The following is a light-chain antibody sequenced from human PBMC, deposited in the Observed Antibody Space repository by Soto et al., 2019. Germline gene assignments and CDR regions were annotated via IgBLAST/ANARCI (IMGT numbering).Light chain of an antibody. CDR2: GAS. J-gene: IGKJ1*01. V-gene: IGKV3-15*01. CDR1: QSVTST. Sequence: EIVMTPSPATLSVSPGERATLSCRASQSVTSTLAWYQQKPGQAPRLLMYGASTRATGIPARFSGSGSGTEFTLTISSLQSEDFAVYYCHQYNYWPPTFGQGTKVDIK. CDR3: HQYNYWPPT.